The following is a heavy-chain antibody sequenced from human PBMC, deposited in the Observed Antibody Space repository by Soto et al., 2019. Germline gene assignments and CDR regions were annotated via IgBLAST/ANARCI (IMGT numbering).Heavy chain of an antibody. D-gene: IGHD2-21*02. J-gene: IGHJ3*02. CDR2: IIPIFGTA. Sequence: QVQLVQSGAEVKKPGSSVKVSCKASGGTFSSYAISWVRQAPGQGLEWMGGIIPIFGTANYAQKFQGRVRTTTDXXTSTAYMELSSLRSEETAVYYCARAGGDGGSAFDIWGQGTMVTVSS. V-gene: IGHV1-69*05. CDR1: GGTFSSYA. CDR3: ARAGGDGGSAFDI.